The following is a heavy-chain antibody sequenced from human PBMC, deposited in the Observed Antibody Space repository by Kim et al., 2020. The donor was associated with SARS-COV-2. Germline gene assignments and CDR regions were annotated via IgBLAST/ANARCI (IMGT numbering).Heavy chain of an antibody. J-gene: IGHJ4*02. CDR1: GYTFTSYG. Sequence: ASVKVSCKASGYTFTSYGISWVRQAPGQGLEWMGWISAYNGNTNYAQKLQGRVTMTTDTSTSTAYMELRSLRSDDTAVYYCATETMVRGVSHLWGFFDYWGRGTLVTDPS. D-gene: IGHD3-10*01. CDR3: ATETMVRGVSHLWGFFDY. V-gene: IGHV1-18*04. CDR2: ISAYNGNT.